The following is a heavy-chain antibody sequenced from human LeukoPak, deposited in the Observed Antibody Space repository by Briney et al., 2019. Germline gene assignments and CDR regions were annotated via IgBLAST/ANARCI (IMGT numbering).Heavy chain of an antibody. V-gene: IGHV3-53*04. CDR2: IYSGGST. Sequence: AGGSLRLSCAASGFTVSSNYMSWVRQAPGKGLEWVSVIYSGGSTYYADSVKGRFTISRHNPENTLYLQMNSLRAEDTAVYYCARVGGSYFDYWGQGTLVTVSS. D-gene: IGHD1-26*01. J-gene: IGHJ4*02. CDR1: GFTVSSNY. CDR3: ARVGGSYFDY.